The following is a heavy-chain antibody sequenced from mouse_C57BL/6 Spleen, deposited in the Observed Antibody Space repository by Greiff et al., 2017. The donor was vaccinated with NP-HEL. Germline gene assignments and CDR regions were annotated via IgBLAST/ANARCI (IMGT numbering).Heavy chain of an antibody. CDR3: ARSSTTSTYYYAMDY. J-gene: IGHJ4*01. CDR2: INPSSGYT. V-gene: IGHV1-7*01. CDR1: GYTFTSYW. D-gene: IGHD2-1*01. Sequence: LVESGAELAKPGASVKLSCKASGYTFTSYWMHWVKQRPGPGLEWIGYINPSSGYTKYTQKFKDKATLTADKYSSTAYMQLSSLTYEYSAVYYCARSSTTSTYYYAMDYWGQGTSVTFSS.